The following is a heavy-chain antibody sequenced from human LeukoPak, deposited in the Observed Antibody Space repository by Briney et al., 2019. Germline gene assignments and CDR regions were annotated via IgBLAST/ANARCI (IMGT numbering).Heavy chain of an antibody. CDR1: GFTFDDYA. CDR3: ARAYDFWSGYSLDY. Sequence: GGSLRLSCAASGFTFDDYAMHWVRQAPGKGLEWVSLISWDGGSTYYADPVKGRFTISRDNSKNSLYLQMNSLRAEDTALYYCARAYDFWSGYSLDYWGQGTLVTVSS. CDR2: ISWDGGST. J-gene: IGHJ4*02. D-gene: IGHD3-3*01. V-gene: IGHV3-43D*03.